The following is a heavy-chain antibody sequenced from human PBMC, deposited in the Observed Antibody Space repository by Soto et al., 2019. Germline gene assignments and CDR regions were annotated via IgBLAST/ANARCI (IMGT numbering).Heavy chain of an antibody. V-gene: IGHV4-59*01. J-gene: IGHJ6*02. CDR3: ARDVSSRGGMDV. D-gene: IGHD6-13*01. CDR1: GGSISSYY. Sequence: SETLSLTCTVSGGSISSYYWSWIRQPPGKGLEWIGYIYYSGSTNYNPSLKSRVTISVDTSKNQFSLKLSSVTAADTAVYYCARDVSSRGGMDVWGQGTTVTSP. CDR2: IYYSGST.